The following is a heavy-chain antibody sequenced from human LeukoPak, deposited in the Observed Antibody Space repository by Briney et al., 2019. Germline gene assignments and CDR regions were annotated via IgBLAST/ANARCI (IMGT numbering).Heavy chain of an antibody. J-gene: IGHJ4*02. D-gene: IGHD6-19*01. V-gene: IGHV4-39*01. CDR2: IYYSGST. CDR1: GGSISCSNYY. CDR3: ARHASVDGNWPRPLDY. Sequence: SETLSLTCTVSGGSISCSNYYWGWIRQPPGKGLEWIGNIYYSGSTYYKPSLKTRVTISVDTSKNQFSLKLTSVTAADTAVYYCARHASVDGNWPRPLDYWGQGSLVTVSS.